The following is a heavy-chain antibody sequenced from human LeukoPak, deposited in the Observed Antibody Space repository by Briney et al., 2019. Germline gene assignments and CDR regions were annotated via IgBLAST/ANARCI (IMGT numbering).Heavy chain of an antibody. CDR3: AKRGYDRGGYYGYFDY. V-gene: IGHV3-23*01. J-gene: IGHJ4*02. Sequence: GGSLRLSCAASGFTFSSYAMSWVRQAPGKGLEWVSVISGSGGSTYYADSVEGRFTISRDNSKNTLFLQMNSLRVEDTAVYYCAKRGYDRGGYYGYFDYWGQGTLVTVSS. D-gene: IGHD3-22*01. CDR2: ISGSGGST. CDR1: GFTFSSYA.